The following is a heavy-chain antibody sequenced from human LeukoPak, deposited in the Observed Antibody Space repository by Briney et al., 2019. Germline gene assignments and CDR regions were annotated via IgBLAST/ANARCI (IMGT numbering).Heavy chain of an antibody. CDR1: GGSFSSHY. V-gene: IGHV4-34*01. CDR2: INPRGST. D-gene: IGHD6-19*01. CDR3: ARGLRQGSAWSWGPKEKSYQYMDV. Sequence: PSETLSLTCGVSGGSFSSHYWTWIRQPPGKGLEWIGEINPRGSTNYNPSLESRVTVSADTSRNQSSLSLTSVTAADSAVYFCARGLRQGSAWSWGPKEKSYQYMDVWGTGTTVIVSS. J-gene: IGHJ6*04.